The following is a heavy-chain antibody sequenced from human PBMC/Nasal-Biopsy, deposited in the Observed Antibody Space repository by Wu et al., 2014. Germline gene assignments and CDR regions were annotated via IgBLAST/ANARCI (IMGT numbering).Heavy chain of an antibody. D-gene: IGHD6-13*01. J-gene: IGHJ3*02. V-gene: IGHV3-30-3*01. CDR3: ARAIAARGTPECAFDI. CDR1: GFPFSTYA. CDR2: ISSDGVDE. Sequence: CAASGFPFSTYAMHWVRQAPGKGLEWVAVISSDGVDEYYADSVKGRFTVSRDNFRDTLYLQMSRLRVEDTALYFCARAIAARGTPECAFDIWGQGTLVTVSS.